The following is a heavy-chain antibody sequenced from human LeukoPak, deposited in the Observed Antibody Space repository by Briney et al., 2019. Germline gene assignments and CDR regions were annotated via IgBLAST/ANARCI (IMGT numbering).Heavy chain of an antibody. J-gene: IGHJ6*04. CDR2: IYYSGST. V-gene: IGHV4-59*01. Sequence: SETLSLTCTVSGGSISSYYWSWIRQPPGKGLEWIGYIYYSGSTNYNPSLKSRVTISVDTSKNQFSLKLSSVTAADTAVYYCARGPYGSGKNYYYGMDVWGKGTTVTVSS. CDR1: GGSISSYY. CDR3: ARGPYGSGKNYYYGMDV. D-gene: IGHD3-10*01.